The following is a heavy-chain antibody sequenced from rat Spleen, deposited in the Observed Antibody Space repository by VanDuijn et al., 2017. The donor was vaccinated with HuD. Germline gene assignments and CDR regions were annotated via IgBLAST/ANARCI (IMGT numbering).Heavy chain of an antibody. D-gene: IGHD1-2*01. CDR3: ARHSSTYYVMDA. CDR1: GFTFSSFA. Sequence: EVQLVESGGGLVQPGRSMKLSCAASGFTFSSFAMAWVRQAPTKGLEWVASINYEGSSNYYGDSVKGRFTVSRDNAKYTLYLQMNSLGSEDTATYYCARHSSTYYVMDAWGQGASVTVSS. CDR2: INYEGSSN. J-gene: IGHJ4*01. V-gene: IGHV5-22*01.